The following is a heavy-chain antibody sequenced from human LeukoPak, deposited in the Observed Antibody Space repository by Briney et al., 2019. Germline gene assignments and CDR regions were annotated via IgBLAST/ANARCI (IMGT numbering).Heavy chain of an antibody. V-gene: IGHV1-3*01. CDR1: GYIFANYA. D-gene: IGHD3-10*01. CDR3: AKAIWIRGNYYFDY. Sequence: VASVKVSCTASGYIFANYAIHWVRQAPGQRLEWMGWINAGNGNTKYSQNFQGRVTITRDTSASTAYMDLSSLRSEDTAVYYCAKAIWIRGNYYFDYWGQGTQVTVSS. J-gene: IGHJ4*02. CDR2: INAGNGNT.